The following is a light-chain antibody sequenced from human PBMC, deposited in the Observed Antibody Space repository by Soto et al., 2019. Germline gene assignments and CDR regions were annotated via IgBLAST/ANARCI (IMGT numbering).Light chain of an antibody. CDR1: QSVLYSSNNKNY. CDR3: QQYYTTPT. Sequence: DIVMTQSPDSLAVSLGERATINCKSSQSVLYSSNNKNYLAWYQHKPGQPPKLLIYWASTRESGVPDLFSGSGSGTDFTLTISSLQAEDVAIYYCQQYYTTPTFGGGTKVEIK. J-gene: IGKJ4*01. V-gene: IGKV4-1*01. CDR2: WAS.